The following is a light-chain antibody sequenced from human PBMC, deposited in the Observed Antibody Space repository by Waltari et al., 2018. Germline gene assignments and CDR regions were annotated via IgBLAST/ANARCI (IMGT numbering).Light chain of an antibody. Sequence: EIVLTQSPAALSLSPGERATLSCGASQRVSSSYLAWYQQKPGLAPRLLMYDASTRATGIPDRFTGSGSGTDFTLTISRLEPEDFALYYCQQYGSSPWTFGQGTKVEVK. V-gene: IGKV3D-20*01. CDR3: QQYGSSPWT. CDR2: DAS. CDR1: QRVSSSY. J-gene: IGKJ1*01.